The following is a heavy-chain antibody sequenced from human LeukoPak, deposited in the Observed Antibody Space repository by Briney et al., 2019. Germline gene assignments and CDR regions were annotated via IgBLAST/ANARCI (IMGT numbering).Heavy chain of an antibody. V-gene: IGHV3-9*01. Sequence: GRSLRLSCAASGFTFDDYAMHWVRQAPGKGLEWVSGISWNSGSIGYADSVKGRFTISRDNAKNSLYLQMNSLRAEDTALYYCAKSNSSGCLLYRGQGTLVTVSS. CDR3: AKSNSSGCLLY. J-gene: IGHJ4*02. CDR1: GFTFDDYA. D-gene: IGHD6-19*01. CDR2: ISWNSGSI.